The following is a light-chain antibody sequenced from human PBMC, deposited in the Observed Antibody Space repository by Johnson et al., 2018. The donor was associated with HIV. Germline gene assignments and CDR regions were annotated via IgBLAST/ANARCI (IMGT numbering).Light chain of an antibody. CDR2: ENN. V-gene: IGLV1-51*02. CDR3: GAWDNSLSAV. Sequence: QSVLTQPPSVSAAPGQKVTISCSGSSSNIGNNYVSWYQQLPGTAPKLLIYENNKRPSGIPARFSGSKSGTSATLAITGLQTGDEADYYCGAWDNSLSAVFGTGTKVTVL. J-gene: IGLJ1*01. CDR1: SSNIGNNY.